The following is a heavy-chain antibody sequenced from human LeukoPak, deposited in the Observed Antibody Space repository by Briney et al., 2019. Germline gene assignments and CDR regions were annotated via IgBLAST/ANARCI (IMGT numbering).Heavy chain of an antibody. CDR1: GGSISSYY. Sequence: PSETLSLTCTVSGGSISSYYWSWIRQPAGKGLEWIGGIYYSGSTYYNPSLKSRVTISVDTSKNQFSLKLSSVTAADTAVYYCARDPEGDYYDSSGYADYWGQGTLVTVSS. J-gene: IGHJ4*02. D-gene: IGHD3-22*01. CDR2: IYYSGST. V-gene: IGHV4-4*07. CDR3: ARDPEGDYYDSSGYADY.